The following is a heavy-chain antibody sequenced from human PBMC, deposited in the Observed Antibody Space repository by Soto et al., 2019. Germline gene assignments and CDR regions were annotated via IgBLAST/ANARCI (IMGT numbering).Heavy chain of an antibody. Sequence: EVQLLESGGGLIQPGGSLRLSCAASGVSFSTYAMSWVRQAPGKGLEWVSTISARGDIIYYADSVKGRFTISRDNSRNTRYLQLKRLRAEDTAIYYCATDRGDGAYWGRGTLVTVSS. V-gene: IGHV3-23*01. J-gene: IGHJ4*02. CDR2: ISARGDII. CDR1: GVSFSTYA. D-gene: IGHD3-10*01. CDR3: ATDRGDGAY.